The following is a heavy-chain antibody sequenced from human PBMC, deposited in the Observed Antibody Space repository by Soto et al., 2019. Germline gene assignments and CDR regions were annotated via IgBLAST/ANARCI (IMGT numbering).Heavy chain of an antibody. V-gene: IGHV4-59*02. J-gene: IGHJ4*02. CDR2: IYSSGNT. Sequence: PSETLSLTCSVSGGTVNTYYWSWIRQPPGKELEWIGYIYSSGNTNYNSSLKSRVTISVDTPNNQFFLKLSSVTAADTAVYYCARDRGPTSYFDYWGQGNMVTVSS. D-gene: IGHD3-10*01. CDR3: ARDRGPTSYFDY. CDR1: GGTVNTYY.